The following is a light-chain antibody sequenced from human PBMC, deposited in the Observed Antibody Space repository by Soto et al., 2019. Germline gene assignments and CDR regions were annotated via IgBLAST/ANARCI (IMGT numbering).Light chain of an antibody. Sequence: QSVLTQPPSVSGAPGQRVTISCTGSSSNIGAGYDVHWYQQLPVTAPKLLIYGNSNRPSGVPDRFSGSKSGTSASLAITGLQAEDEAYYYCQSYDSSLSVVFGGGTKVTVL. V-gene: IGLV1-40*01. CDR3: QSYDSSLSVV. J-gene: IGLJ3*02. CDR1: SSNIGAGYD. CDR2: GNS.